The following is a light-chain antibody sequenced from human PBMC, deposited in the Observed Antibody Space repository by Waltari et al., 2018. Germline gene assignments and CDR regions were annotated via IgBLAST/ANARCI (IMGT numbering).Light chain of an antibody. V-gene: IGKV1-33*01. CDR1: QAITNY. CDR3: QRYDNLPVFA. J-gene: IGKJ3*01. CDR2: DAS. Sequence: DIQLTQSPCSLSASVGDRVTITCQASQAITNYLNCYQQKPGKAPKLLIYDASNLQTGVPSRFSGSQSGTEFTFTIASLQPEDVATYYCQRYDNLPVFAFGPGTKVNVK.